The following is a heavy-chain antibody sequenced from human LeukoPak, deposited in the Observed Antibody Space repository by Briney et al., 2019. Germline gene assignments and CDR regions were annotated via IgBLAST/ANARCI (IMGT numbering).Heavy chain of an antibody. V-gene: IGHV4-39*01. CDR2: IYYSGST. CDR1: GGSISSSSYY. Sequence: SETLSLTCTVSGGSISSSSYYWGWIRQPRGKGLEWIGSIYYSGSTYYNPSLKSRVTISVDTSKNQFSLKLSSVTAADTAVYYCARRRRYDYVWGSHDYWGQGTLVTVSS. D-gene: IGHD3-16*01. CDR3: ARRRRYDYVWGSHDY. J-gene: IGHJ4*02.